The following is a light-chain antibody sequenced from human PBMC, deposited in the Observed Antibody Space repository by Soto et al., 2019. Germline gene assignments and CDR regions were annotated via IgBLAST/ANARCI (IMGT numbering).Light chain of an antibody. V-gene: IGKV3-11*01. CDR1: QSVSSY. CDR2: DAS. J-gene: IGKJ2*01. Sequence: EIVLTQSPATLSLSPGERATLSCRASQSVSSYLAWYQQKPGQTPRLLIYDASNRATGIPARFSGSGSGTDFTLTISSLEPEDFAGYYCQQRSSWPRTFGQGTQLEIK. CDR3: QQRSSWPRT.